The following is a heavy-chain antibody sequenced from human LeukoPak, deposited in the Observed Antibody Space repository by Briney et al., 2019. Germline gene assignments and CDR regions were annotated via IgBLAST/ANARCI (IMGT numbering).Heavy chain of an antibody. J-gene: IGHJ4*02. Sequence: GGSLRLSCAASGFTVIANGMTWVRQAPGKGLEWVSVLYSDGNTKYADSVQGRFTISRDNSKNTLYLEMNSLSPDDTAVYYCARGVEPLAANTLAYWGQGTLVTVSS. CDR3: ARGVEPLAANTLAY. D-gene: IGHD1-14*01. CDR2: LYSDGNT. V-gene: IGHV3-53*01. CDR1: GFTVIANG.